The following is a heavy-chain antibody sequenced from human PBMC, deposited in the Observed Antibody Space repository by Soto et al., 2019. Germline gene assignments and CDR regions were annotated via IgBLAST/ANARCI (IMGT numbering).Heavy chain of an antibody. Sequence: PSETLSLTCTVSGGSISSSSYYWGWIRQPPGKGLEWIGSIYYSGSTYYNPSLKSRVTISVATSRNQFSLKLSSVTAADTAVYYCARSPYYYDSSGYYFDSWGQGTLVTVSS. CDR3: ARSPYYYDSSGYYFDS. D-gene: IGHD3-22*01. CDR2: IYYSGST. CDR1: GGSISSSSYY. V-gene: IGHV4-39*07. J-gene: IGHJ4*02.